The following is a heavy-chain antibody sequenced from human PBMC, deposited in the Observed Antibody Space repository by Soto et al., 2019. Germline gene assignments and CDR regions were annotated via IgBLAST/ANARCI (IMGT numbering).Heavy chain of an antibody. CDR3: ARGGQWDFLSDY. J-gene: IGHJ4*02. Sequence: QVQLVQSGAEVKKPGASVKVSCKASGYSFTRYYINWVRQAPGQGLEWMGWISAYNGNTHYEEKLQGRVTLTTDTSTSTAYMELRSLGSDDTAVYFCARGGQWDFLSDYWGQGTLVTVSS. CDR1: GYSFTRYY. D-gene: IGHD1-26*01. V-gene: IGHV1-18*01. CDR2: ISAYNGNT.